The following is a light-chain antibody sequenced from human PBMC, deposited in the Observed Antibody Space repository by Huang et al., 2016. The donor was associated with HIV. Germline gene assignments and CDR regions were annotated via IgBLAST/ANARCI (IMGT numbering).Light chain of an antibody. V-gene: IGKV1-6*01. J-gene: IGKJ3*01. CDR3: LQDYNYTFT. CDR1: QGIRND. CDR2: AAS. Sequence: AIQMTQSPSSVSASVGDRVTITCRASQGIRNDLGWYQQKPGKAPKLLIYAASSLQSGVPSRFRGSGSGTDFTLTISSLQPEDFATYYCLQDYNYTFTFGPGTKVDIK.